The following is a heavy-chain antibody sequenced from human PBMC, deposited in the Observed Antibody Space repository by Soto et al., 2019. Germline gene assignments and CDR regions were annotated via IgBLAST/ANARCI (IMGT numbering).Heavy chain of an antibody. V-gene: IGHV4-39*01. Sequence: QLQLQESGPGLVKPSETLSLTCTVSGGSISSSSYYWGWIRQPPAQGLEWIGSIYYSGSTYYNPSLKRRVTICVDSSKNHVSLYLISVTAADTAVYFCARRQQQLARGVYFYYWGQGTLVTVSS. CDR3: ARRQQQLARGVYFYY. CDR2: IYYSGST. D-gene: IGHD6-13*01. J-gene: IGHJ4*02. CDR1: GGSISSSSYY.